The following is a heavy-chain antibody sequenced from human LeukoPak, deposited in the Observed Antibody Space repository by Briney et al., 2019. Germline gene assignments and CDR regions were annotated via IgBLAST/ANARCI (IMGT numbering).Heavy chain of an antibody. CDR3: ARERGGRMYAFDI. V-gene: IGHV3-11*01. CDR2: ISSSGSTI. Sequence: GGSLRLSFTTSGFTFSDYYMSWIRQAPGKGLEWVSYISSSGSTIYYADSVKGRFTISRDNAKNSLCLQMNSLRAEDTAVYYCARERGGRMYAFDIWGQGTMVTVSS. J-gene: IGHJ3*02. CDR1: GFTFSDYY. D-gene: IGHD3-16*01.